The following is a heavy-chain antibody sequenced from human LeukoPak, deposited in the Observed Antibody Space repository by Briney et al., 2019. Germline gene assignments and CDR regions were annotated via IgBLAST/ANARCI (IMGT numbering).Heavy chain of an antibody. J-gene: IGHJ3*02. CDR3: ASVPVHRKNAFDI. D-gene: IGHD6-6*01. Sequence: PWGSLRLSCASSGFTFSSYSMNWVRQAPGKGLEWVSSISSSSSYIYYADSVKGRFTISRDNAKNSLYLQMNSLRAEDTAVYYCASVPVHRKNAFDIWGQGTMVTVSS. CDR2: ISSSSSYI. V-gene: IGHV3-21*01. CDR1: GFTFSSYS.